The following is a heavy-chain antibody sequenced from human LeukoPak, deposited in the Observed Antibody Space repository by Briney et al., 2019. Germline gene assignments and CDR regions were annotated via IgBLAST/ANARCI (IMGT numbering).Heavy chain of an antibody. V-gene: IGHV3-66*04. CDR2: MYISGST. Sequence: GGSLRLSCAASGFTVSSNYMSWVRQAPGKGLEWVSVMYISGSTYYADSVKGRFTVSRDNSKNTLSLQMNSLRAEDTAVYYCATPYYYDSSGYYSLYYYYGMDVWGQGTTVTVSS. CDR1: GFTVSSNY. J-gene: IGHJ6*02. D-gene: IGHD3-22*01. CDR3: ATPYYYDSSGYYSLYYYYGMDV.